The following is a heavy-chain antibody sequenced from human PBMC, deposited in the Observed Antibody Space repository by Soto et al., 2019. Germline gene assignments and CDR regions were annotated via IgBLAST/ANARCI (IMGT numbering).Heavy chain of an antibody. Sequence: EVQLVQSGAEVKKPGESLRISCKASGYSFTHYWISWVRQVPGKGLEWMGKIDPSDSYIDYSPSFQGHVTMSVDKSTTTAYLQWGSLKASDSAFYYCARLDQLQPSNAMDVWGQGTTVTVSS. V-gene: IGHV5-10-1*03. CDR3: ARLDQLQPSNAMDV. J-gene: IGHJ6*02. CDR1: GYSFTHYW. CDR2: IDPSDSYI. D-gene: IGHD1-1*01.